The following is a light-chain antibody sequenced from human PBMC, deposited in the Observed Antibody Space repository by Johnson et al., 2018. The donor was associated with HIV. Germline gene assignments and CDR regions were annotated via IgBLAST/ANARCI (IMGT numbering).Light chain of an antibody. V-gene: IGLV1-51*01. Sequence: QSVLTQPPSVSAAPGQKVTISCSGSSSNIGNNYVSWYQQLPGTAPKLLIYDNNKRPPGLPDRFSGSKSGPSATMGITGLQTGDEADASCGTCDSSLGYVFVTGTKVTVL. CDR1: SSNIGNNY. CDR3: GTCDSSLGYV. J-gene: IGLJ1*01. CDR2: DNN.